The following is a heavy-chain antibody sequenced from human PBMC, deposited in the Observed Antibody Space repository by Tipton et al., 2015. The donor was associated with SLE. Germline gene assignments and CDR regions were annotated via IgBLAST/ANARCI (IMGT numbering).Heavy chain of an antibody. J-gene: IGHJ6*03. D-gene: IGHD3/OR15-3a*01. V-gene: IGHV4-39*01. CDR1: GGSISRSGSD. CDR2: IYYTGST. Sequence: TLSLTCTVSGGSISRSGSDWGWIRQPPGQGLEWIGSIYYTGSTYYNPSLKSRVTVSVDTSKNQFSLKLTSVTAADTAVYYCARAPGLDRDYYYYSYMDDWGKGTPVTVSS. CDR3: ARAPGLDRDYYYYSYMDD.